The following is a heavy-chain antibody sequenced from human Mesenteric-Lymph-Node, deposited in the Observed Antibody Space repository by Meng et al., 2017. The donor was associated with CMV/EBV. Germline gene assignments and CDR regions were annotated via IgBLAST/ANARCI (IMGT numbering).Heavy chain of an antibody. CDR3: ARAARSASGVFDY. Sequence: SETLSLTCAVYGGSFSGYYWSWIRQPPGKGLEWIGEINHSGSTNYNPSLKSRVTISVDTSKNQFSLKLSSVTAADTAIYYCARAARSASGVFDYWGQGTLVTVSS. CDR2: INHSGST. V-gene: IGHV4-34*01. CDR1: GGSFSGYY. J-gene: IGHJ4*02. D-gene: IGHD3-10*01.